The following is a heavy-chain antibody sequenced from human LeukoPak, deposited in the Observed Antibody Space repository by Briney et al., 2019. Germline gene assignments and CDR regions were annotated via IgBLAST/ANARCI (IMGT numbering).Heavy chain of an antibody. CDR3: VKDLYKGDSSSWYYFDY. J-gene: IGHJ4*02. D-gene: IGHD6-13*01. CDR1: GFIISNYA. CDR2: INGNGGST. V-gene: IGHV3-64D*06. Sequence: PGGSLRLSCSASGFIISNYAMHWVRQASGKGLEYVSAINGNGGSTYYADSVKGRFTISRDNSKNTLYLQMSSLRAEDTAIYHCVKDLYKGDSSSWYYFDYWGQGTLVTVSS.